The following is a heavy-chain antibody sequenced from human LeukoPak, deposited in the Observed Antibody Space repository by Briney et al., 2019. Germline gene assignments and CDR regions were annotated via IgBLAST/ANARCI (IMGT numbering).Heavy chain of an antibody. CDR2: ISGSGSTR. CDR1: GFTFRDYY. V-gene: IGHV3-11*01. CDR3: AREVYDILTGQYYFDY. J-gene: IGHJ4*02. Sequence: GGSLRLSCAASGFTFRDYYMNWIRQAPGKGLEGVSYISGSGSTRYNADSVKGRFTISRDNAKNSLYLQMNSLRAEDTAVYYCAREVYDILTGQYYFDYWGQGTLVTVSS. D-gene: IGHD3-9*01.